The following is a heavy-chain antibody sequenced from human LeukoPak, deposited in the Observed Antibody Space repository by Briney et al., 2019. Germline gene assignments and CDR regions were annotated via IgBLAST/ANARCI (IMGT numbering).Heavy chain of an antibody. Sequence: GGSLRLSCAASGFTVSSNDMSWVRQAPGKGLECISVIYSGGSTDYADSVKGRLTISRDNSKNTLYLQMNSLRAEDTAVYYCAGVVAHDYGDYYLDYGAREPWSPSPQ. D-gene: IGHD4-17*01. CDR3: AGVVAHDYGDYYLDY. CDR2: IYSGGST. J-gene: IGHJ4*02. CDR1: GFTVSSND. V-gene: IGHV3-53*01.